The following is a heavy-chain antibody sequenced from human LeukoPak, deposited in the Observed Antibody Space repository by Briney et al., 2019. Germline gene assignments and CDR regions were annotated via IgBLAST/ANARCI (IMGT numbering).Heavy chain of an antibody. CDR1: GYTFTGYY. V-gene: IGHV1-2*02. D-gene: IGHD6-13*01. CDR2: TNPNSGGT. Sequence: ASEKVSCKASGYTFTGYYMHWVRQAPGQGLEWMGWTNPNSGGTNYAQKFQGRVTMTRDTSISTAYMELSRLRSDDTAVYYCARRALGVAAAGFPFDYWGQGTLVTVSS. J-gene: IGHJ4*02. CDR3: ARRALGVAAAGFPFDY.